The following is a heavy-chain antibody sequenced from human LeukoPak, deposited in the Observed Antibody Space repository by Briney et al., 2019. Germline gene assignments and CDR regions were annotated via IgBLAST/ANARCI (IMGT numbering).Heavy chain of an antibody. CDR3: ARVGSLVAADYYY. D-gene: IGHD2-2*01. CDR2: FYTSDST. V-gene: IGHV3-66*01. CDR1: GFTASSNY. J-gene: IGHJ4*02. Sequence: GGSLRLSCAASGFTASSNYMSWVRQAPGKGLEWVSVFYTSDSTYYADSVKGRFAISRDDSKNTLYLQMNNLRAEDTAVYYCARVGSLVAADYYYWGQGTLVTVSS.